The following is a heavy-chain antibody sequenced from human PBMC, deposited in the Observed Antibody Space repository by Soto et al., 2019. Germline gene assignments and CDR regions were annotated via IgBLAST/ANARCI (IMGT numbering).Heavy chain of an antibody. D-gene: IGHD3-10*01. CDR3: VKDNRGSY. CDR2: INQDGSER. V-gene: IGHV3-7*01. J-gene: IGHJ4*02. Sequence: EVQLVESGGGLVQPGGSLRLSCAASGFTFSTCWMLWVRQAPGKGLEWVANINQDGSERYYVDSVKGRFTISRDNAKNSLYLQMKSLRAEDTAVYYCVKDNRGSYWGQGTLVTVSS. CDR1: GFTFSTCW.